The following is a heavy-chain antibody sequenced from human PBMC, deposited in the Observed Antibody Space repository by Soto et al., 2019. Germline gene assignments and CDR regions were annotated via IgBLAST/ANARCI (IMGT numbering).Heavy chain of an antibody. CDR2: IYHSGST. D-gene: IGHD4-17*01. Sequence: TSETLSLTCAVSGGSISSGGYSCNWIRQPPGKGLEWIGYIYHSGSTYYNPSLKSRVTISVDRSKNQFSLKLSSVTAADTAVYYCARGVTTVTTFAYWGQGTLVTVSS. CDR1: GGSISSGGYS. V-gene: IGHV4-30-2*01. CDR3: ARGVTTVTTFAY. J-gene: IGHJ4*02.